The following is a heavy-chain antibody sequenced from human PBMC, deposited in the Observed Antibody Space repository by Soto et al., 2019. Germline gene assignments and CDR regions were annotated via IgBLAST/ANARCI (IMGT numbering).Heavy chain of an antibody. J-gene: IGHJ4*02. CDR3: AREGDYDSSGYYYAYFDY. D-gene: IGHD3-22*01. Sequence: PSETLSLTCTVSGGSISSGGYYWSWIRQHPGKGLEWIGYIYYSGSTYYNPSLKSRVTISVDTSKNQFSLKLSSVTAADTAVYYCAREGDYDSSGYYYAYFDYWGQGTLVTVSS. CDR2: IYYSGST. CDR1: GGSISSGGYY. V-gene: IGHV4-31*03.